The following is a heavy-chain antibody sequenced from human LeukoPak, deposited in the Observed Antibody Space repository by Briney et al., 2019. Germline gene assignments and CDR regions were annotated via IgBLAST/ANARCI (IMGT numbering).Heavy chain of an antibody. CDR1: GFTFSSYW. Sequence: PGGSLRLSCAASGFTFSSYWMHWVRQAPGKGLVWVSRINSDGSSTSYADSVKGRFTISRDNAKNSLYLQMNSLRAEDTAVYYCARDPYYYGSGRRKAKYYYYYYMDVWGKGTTVTVSS. V-gene: IGHV3-74*01. D-gene: IGHD3-10*01. CDR2: INSDGSST. CDR3: ARDPYYYGSGRRKAKYYYYYYMDV. J-gene: IGHJ6*03.